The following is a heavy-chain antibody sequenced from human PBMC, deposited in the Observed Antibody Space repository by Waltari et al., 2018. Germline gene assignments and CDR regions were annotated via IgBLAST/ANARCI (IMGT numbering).Heavy chain of an antibody. CDR3: SRVGLYTTSWNGRASDH. J-gene: IGHJ4*02. V-gene: IGHV1-18*01. D-gene: IGHD1-1*01. CDR1: GFPFINYG. Sequence: QVQLVQSGPEVKSPGASVKVSCKASGFPFINYGISWVRQAPGEGFQWMGWVNPSNGQTDYKQQVQGRRTMTADTSTSTAYMELTSLRSDDTAVYYCSRVGLYTTSWNGRASDHWGQGTRVTVSS. CDR2: VNPSNGQT.